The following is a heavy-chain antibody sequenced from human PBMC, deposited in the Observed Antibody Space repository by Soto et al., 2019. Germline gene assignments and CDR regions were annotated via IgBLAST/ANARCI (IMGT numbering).Heavy chain of an antibody. CDR2: INHSGST. Sequence: SETLSLTCAVYGGSFSGYYWSWIRQPPGKGLEWNGEINHSGSTNYNPSLKSRVTISVNTSKNQFSLKLSSVTAADTAVYYCARVLEAVAGKENWFDPWGQGTLVTVSS. CDR3: ARVLEAVAGKENWFDP. J-gene: IGHJ5*02. CDR1: GGSFSGYY. V-gene: IGHV4-34*01. D-gene: IGHD6-19*01.